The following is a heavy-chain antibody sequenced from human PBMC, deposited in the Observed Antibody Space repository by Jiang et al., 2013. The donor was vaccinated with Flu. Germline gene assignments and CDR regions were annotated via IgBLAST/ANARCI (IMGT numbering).Heavy chain of an antibody. D-gene: IGHD1-26*01. V-gene: IGHV1-46*03. CDR3: SRDIQSGSYPSAY. Sequence: VESGAEVKKPGASVKVSCKASGYTFTSYYIHWVRQAPGQGLEWMGIINPHSGSTSYAQKFQGRVTMTRDTSTNTVYMDLSSLTSEDTAVYYCSRDIQSGSYPSAYWGQGTLVTVSS. CDR1: GYTFTSYY. CDR2: INPHSGST. J-gene: IGHJ4*02.